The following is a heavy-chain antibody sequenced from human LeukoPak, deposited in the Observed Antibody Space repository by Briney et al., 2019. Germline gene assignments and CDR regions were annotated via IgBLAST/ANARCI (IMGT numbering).Heavy chain of an antibody. J-gene: IGHJ5*02. V-gene: IGHV3-20*04. CDR3: ARDYYGSGSYYNVPWFDP. D-gene: IGHD3-10*01. Sequence: GGSLRLSCAASGFTFDDYGMSWVRQAPGKGLEWVSGINWNGGSTGYADSVKGRFTISRDNAKNSLYLQMNSLRAEDTAVYYCARDYYGSGSYYNVPWFDPWGQGTLVTVSS. CDR1: GFTFDDYG. CDR2: INWNGGST.